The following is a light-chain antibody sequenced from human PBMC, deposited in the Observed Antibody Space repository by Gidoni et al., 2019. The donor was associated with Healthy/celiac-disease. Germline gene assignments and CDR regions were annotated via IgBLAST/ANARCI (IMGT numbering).Light chain of an antibody. CDR3: QQYYSTPRT. J-gene: IGKJ1*01. V-gene: IGKV4-1*01. CDR2: WAS. CDR1: QSVLYSSNNKNY. Sequence: ALSLGGRATINCKSSQSVLYSSNNKNYLAWYQQKPGQPPKLLIYWASTRESGVPDRFSGSGSGTDFTLTISSLQAEDVAVYYCQQYYSTPRTFGQGTKVEIK.